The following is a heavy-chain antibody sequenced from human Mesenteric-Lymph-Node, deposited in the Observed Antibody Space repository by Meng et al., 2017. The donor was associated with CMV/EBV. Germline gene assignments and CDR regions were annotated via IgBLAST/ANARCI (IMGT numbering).Heavy chain of an antibody. D-gene: IGHD6-19*01. Sequence: CTVSGGSISSSSYYWGWIRQPPGKGLEWIGSIYYSGSTYYNPSLKSRVTISVDTSKNQFSLKLSSVTAADTAVYYCARPGIAVAGIGYWGQGTLVTVSS. CDR3: ARPGIAVAGIGY. J-gene: IGHJ4*02. CDR1: GGSISSSSYY. V-gene: IGHV4-39*01. CDR2: IYYSGST.